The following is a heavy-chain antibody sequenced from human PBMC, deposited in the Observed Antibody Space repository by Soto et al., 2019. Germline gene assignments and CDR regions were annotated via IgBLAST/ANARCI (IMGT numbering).Heavy chain of an antibody. Sequence: SETLSLTCTVSGDSISSSNHYWGWIRQPPGKGLEWIGSIYYSGSTNSQPSLSSRVTISVDTSKNQFSLMLTSVTAADTAVYFCARHADSFLVYYFDYWGQGTLVTVS. V-gene: IGHV4-39*01. CDR1: GDSISSSNHY. D-gene: IGHD2-21*01. CDR2: IYYSGST. J-gene: IGHJ4*02. CDR3: ARHADSFLVYYFDY.